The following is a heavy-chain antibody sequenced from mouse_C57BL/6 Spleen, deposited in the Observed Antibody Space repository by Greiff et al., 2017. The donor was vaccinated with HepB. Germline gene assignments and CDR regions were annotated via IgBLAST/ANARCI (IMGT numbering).Heavy chain of an antibody. CDR1: GFTFSDYG. Sequence: EVKLMESGGGLVKPGGSLKLSCAASGFTFSDYGMHWVRQAPEKGLEWVAYISSGSSTIYYADTVKGRFTISRDNAKNTLFLQMTSLRSEDTAMYYCARDEGAVLFDYWGQGTTLTVSS. J-gene: IGHJ2*01. V-gene: IGHV5-17*01. CDR2: ISSGSSTI. CDR3: ARDEGAVLFDY.